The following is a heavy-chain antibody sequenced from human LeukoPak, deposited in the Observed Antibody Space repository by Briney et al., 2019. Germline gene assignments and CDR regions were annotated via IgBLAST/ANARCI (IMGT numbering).Heavy chain of an antibody. J-gene: IGHJ4*02. D-gene: IGHD6-19*01. CDR1: GGSITNDNW. Sequence: SGTLSLTCAVTGGSITNDNWWSWVRQPPGKGLEWIGEIYHSGSPNYNPSLKSRVLMSVDTSKNQFSLRLNSLTAADTAVYFCARTRRTSGWHLDYWGQGTPVTVSS. V-gene: IGHV4-4*02. CDR3: ARTRRTSGWHLDY. CDR2: IYHSGSP.